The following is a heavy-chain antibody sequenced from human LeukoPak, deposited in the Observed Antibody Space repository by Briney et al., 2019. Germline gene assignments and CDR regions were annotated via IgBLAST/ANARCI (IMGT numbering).Heavy chain of an antibody. CDR2: ISGSGGST. D-gene: IGHD3-22*01. Sequence: GGSLRLSCAASGFTFSRYWMSWVRQAPGKGLEWVSAISGSGGSTYYADSVKGRFTISRDNSKNTLYLQMNSLRAEDTAVYYCAKGYDSSGYYSDVFDYWGQGTLVTVSS. V-gene: IGHV3-23*01. CDR3: AKGYDSSGYYSDVFDY. J-gene: IGHJ4*02. CDR1: GFTFSRYW.